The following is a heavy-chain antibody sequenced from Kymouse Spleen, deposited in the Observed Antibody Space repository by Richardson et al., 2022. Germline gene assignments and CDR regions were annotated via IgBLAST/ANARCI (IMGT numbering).Heavy chain of an antibody. CDR2: ISWNSGSI. D-gene: IGHD1-26*01. Sequence: EVQLVESGGGLVQPGRSLRLSCAASGFTFDDYAMHWVRQAPGKGLEWVSGISWNSGSIGYADSVKGRFTISRDNAKNSLYLQMNSLRAEDTALYYCAKDIKMSGSYYFDYWGQGTLVTVSS. CDR1: GFTFDDYA. J-gene: IGHJ4*02. V-gene: IGHV3-9*01. CDR3: AKDIKMSGSYYFDY.